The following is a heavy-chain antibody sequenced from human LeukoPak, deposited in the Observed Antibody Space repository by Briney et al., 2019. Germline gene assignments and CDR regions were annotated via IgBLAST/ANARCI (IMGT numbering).Heavy chain of an antibody. CDR2: ISWNGGST. CDR3: AKGGSGWSGRLDP. J-gene: IGHJ5*02. V-gene: IGHV3-9*01. CDR1: GFTFNDYG. Sequence: GGSLRLSCAVSGFTFNDYGMHWVRQAPGKGLEWVSSISWNGGSTGYADSVKGRFTISRDDAKNSLYLQMNSLRPEDTALYYCAKGGSGWSGRLDPWGQGTLVTVSS. D-gene: IGHD6-19*01.